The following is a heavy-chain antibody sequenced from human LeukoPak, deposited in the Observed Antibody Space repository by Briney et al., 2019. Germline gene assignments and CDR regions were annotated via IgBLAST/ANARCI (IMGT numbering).Heavy chain of an antibody. D-gene: IGHD3-22*01. CDR1: GYTFTGYY. Sequence: VASVKVSCKASGYTFTGYYMDWVRQAPGQGLEWIGRINPNSGGTNYAQKFQGRVTMTRDTSISTAYMELSRLRSDDTAVYYCARGRLLRRGYYYGVDYWGQGTLVTVSS. V-gene: IGHV1-2*06. J-gene: IGHJ4*02. CDR3: ARGRLLRRGYYYGVDY. CDR2: INPNSGGT.